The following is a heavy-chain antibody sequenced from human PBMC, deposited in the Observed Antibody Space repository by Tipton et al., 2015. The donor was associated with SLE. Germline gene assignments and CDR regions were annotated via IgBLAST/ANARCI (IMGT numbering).Heavy chain of an antibody. CDR1: GGSISSSSYY. J-gene: IGHJ3*02. CDR3: ARVPLVDDAFDI. V-gene: IGHV4-39*07. CDR2: IYYSGST. Sequence: TLSLTCTVSGGSISSSSYYLGWIRQSPGKGLEWIGSIYYSGSTRDNPSLKSRVTISVATSKNQFSLKLSSVTAGDSAVYYCARVPLVDDAFDIWGQGTMVTVSS.